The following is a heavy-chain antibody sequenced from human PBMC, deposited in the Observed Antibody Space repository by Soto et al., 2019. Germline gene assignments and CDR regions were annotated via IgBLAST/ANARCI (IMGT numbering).Heavy chain of an antibody. J-gene: IGHJ6*02. Sequence: EVQLVESGGGLVQPGRSLRLSCTASGFIFGDYAMSWVRQAPGKGLEWVGFIRSRAYGGATQYAASVKGRFTFSRDDSKNIAYLQVNSLKIEDTAVYYCTGDPYNSSPRSGYYIYALDVWGQGTTVTVSS. D-gene: IGHD3-22*01. CDR2: IRSRAYGGAT. CDR3: TGDPYNSSPRSGYYIYALDV. V-gene: IGHV3-49*04. CDR1: GFIFGDYA.